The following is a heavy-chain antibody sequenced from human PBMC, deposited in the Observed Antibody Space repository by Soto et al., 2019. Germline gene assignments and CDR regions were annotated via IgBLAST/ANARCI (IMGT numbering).Heavy chain of an antibody. V-gene: IGHV5-10-1*01. J-gene: IGHJ6*02. CDR3: ARLLVATVSDLSDYYYYYGMDV. Sequence: LGESLKISCKGSGYSFTSYWISWVRQMPGKGLEWMGRIDPSDSYTNYSPSFQGHVTISADKSISTAYLQWSSLKASDTAMYYCARLLVATVSDLSDYYYYYGMDVWGQGTTVTVSS. CDR2: IDPSDSYT. D-gene: IGHD5-12*01. CDR1: GYSFTSYW.